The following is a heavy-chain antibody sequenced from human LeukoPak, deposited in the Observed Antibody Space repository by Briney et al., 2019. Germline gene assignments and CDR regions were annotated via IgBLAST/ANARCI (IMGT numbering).Heavy chain of an antibody. CDR2: IYTNADT. Sequence: SETLSLTCTVSGGSISSHYWGWIRQPAGQGLEWIGRIYTNADTKYNPSLKSRVTMSVDTSKNQLSLKVRSVTAADTAVYYCARAAAAAGGQYFDYWGQGTVVTVSS. D-gene: IGHD6-13*01. J-gene: IGHJ4*02. CDR1: GGSISSHY. V-gene: IGHV4-4*07. CDR3: ARAAAAAGGQYFDY.